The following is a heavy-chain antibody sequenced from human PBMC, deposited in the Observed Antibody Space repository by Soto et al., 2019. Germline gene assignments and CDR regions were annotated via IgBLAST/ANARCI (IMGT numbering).Heavy chain of an antibody. D-gene: IGHD2-15*01. Sequence: SETLSLTCSVCGGSIMSYYWTWIRQAAGKGQEWIGRIYTTGSTNYNPSLKGRVTMSVDTSKNQFSLRLSSVTAADTAVYYCARDLGREGIDIWGQGTTVTSP. CDR1: GGSIMSYY. J-gene: IGHJ6*02. V-gene: IGHV4-4*07. CDR3: ARDLGREGIDI. CDR2: IYTTGST.